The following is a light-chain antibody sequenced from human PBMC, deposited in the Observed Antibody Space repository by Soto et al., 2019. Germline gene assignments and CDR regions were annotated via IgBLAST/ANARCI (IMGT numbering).Light chain of an antibody. CDR1: QGISSW. Sequence: DIQMTQSPSSVSASVGDRVTITCRASQGISSWLAWYQQKPGKAPNLLIYAASHLQSGVPSRFSSSGSGTDFTLTVTSLQPEDFATYFCQQADSLPFPFGPGTKVDIK. CDR2: AAS. J-gene: IGKJ3*01. CDR3: QQADSLPFP. V-gene: IGKV1-12*01.